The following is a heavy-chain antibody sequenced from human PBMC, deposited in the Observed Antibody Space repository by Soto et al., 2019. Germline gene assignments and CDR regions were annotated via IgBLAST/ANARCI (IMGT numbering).Heavy chain of an antibody. V-gene: IGHV3-72*01. CDR3: ARVGSSRLLSDYYYGMDV. CDR1: GFTFSNHY. CDR2: TRNKANSYTT. Sequence: GGSLRLSCAASGFTFSNHYMDWVRQAPGKGLEWVGRTRNKANSYTTEYAASVKGRFTISRDDSKNSLYLQMNSLKTEDTAVYYCARVGSSRLLSDYYYGMDVWGQGTTVTVYS. J-gene: IGHJ6*02. D-gene: IGHD6-13*01.